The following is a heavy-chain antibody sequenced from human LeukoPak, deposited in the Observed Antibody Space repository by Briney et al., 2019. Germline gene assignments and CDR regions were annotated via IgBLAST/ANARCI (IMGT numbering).Heavy chain of an antibody. CDR2: ISDSGSNK. D-gene: IGHD3-22*01. CDR3: ARDYYYDSSGYWDYYFDY. V-gene: IGHV3-23*01. J-gene: IGHJ4*02. CDR1: GFTFSKYA. Sequence: WGSLRLSCAASGFTFSKYAMSWVRQAPGKGLEWVSAISDSGSNKYYADSVKGRFTISRDNSKNTLYLEMNSLRAEDTAVYYCARDYYYDSSGYWDYYFDYWGQGTLVSVSS.